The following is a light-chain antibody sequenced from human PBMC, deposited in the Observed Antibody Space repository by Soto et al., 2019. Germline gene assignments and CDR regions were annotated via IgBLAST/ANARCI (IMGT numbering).Light chain of an antibody. CDR2: DAS. CDR1: QSVSID. J-gene: IGKJ5*01. V-gene: IGKV3-11*01. Sequence: IVLTQSPATLSLSPGVRATLSCRVSQSVSIDLAWYQQNPGQAPRRPIYDASNRATGIPARFRGSGSGTYFPLTLSSLEAEDFAVYYCQQRSNWPPITFGQGTRLEI. CDR3: QQRSNWPPIT.